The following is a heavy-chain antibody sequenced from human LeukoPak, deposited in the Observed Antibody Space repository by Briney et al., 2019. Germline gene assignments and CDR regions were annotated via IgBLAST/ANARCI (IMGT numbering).Heavy chain of an antibody. CDR3: ARLCHNFTRRTENDAFDI. CDR1: GGTFSSYA. D-gene: IGHD1-1*01. Sequence: ASVKVSCKASGGTFSSYAISWVRQAPGQGLEWMGGIIPIFGTANYAQKFQGRVTITADKSTSTAYMELSSLRSEDTAVYYCARLCHNFTRRTENDAFDIWGQGTMVTVSS. CDR2: IIPIFGTA. J-gene: IGHJ3*02. V-gene: IGHV1-69*06.